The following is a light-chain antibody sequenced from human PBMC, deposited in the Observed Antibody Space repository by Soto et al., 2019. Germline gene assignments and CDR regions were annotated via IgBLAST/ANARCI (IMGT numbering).Light chain of an antibody. CDR1: TSDVGSYDL. CDR3: CSYAGGRSPYV. V-gene: IGLV2-23*02. Sequence: QSVLTQPVSVSGSPGQSITISCTGTTSDVGSYDLVSWYQQHPGKAPKIMIYEVSKRPSGDSNRFSGSKSGNTASLTISGLQAEDEADYYCCSYAGGRSPYVFGIGTKVTVL. J-gene: IGLJ1*01. CDR2: EVS.